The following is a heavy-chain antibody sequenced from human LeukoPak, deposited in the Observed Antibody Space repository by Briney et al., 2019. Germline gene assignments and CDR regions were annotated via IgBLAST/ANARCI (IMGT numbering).Heavy chain of an antibody. Sequence: GGSLRLSCAASGFTFSNAWMSWVRQAPGKGLEWVGRIQSKTDGGATDYAAPVKGRFTISRDDSKNTLYLQMNSLRAEDTAVYYCAKDSGYGDYVILGYYFDYWGQGTLVTVSS. V-gene: IGHV3-15*01. D-gene: IGHD4-17*01. CDR3: AKDSGYGDYVILGYYFDY. CDR1: GFTFSNAW. J-gene: IGHJ4*02. CDR2: IQSKTDGGAT.